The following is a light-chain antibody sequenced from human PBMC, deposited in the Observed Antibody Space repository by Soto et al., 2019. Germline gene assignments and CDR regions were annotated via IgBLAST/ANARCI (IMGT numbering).Light chain of an antibody. J-gene: IGLJ2*01. CDR2: GNN. CDR3: SSYTSSSTVV. Sequence: QSVLTQPPSVSGAPGQRVTISCTGSSSNIGAGYAVHWYQQLPGTAPKLLIYGNNNRPSGVSNRFSGSKSGNTASLTISGLQAEDEADYYCSSYTSSSTVVFGGGTKVTVL. CDR1: SSNIGAGYA. V-gene: IGLV1-40*01.